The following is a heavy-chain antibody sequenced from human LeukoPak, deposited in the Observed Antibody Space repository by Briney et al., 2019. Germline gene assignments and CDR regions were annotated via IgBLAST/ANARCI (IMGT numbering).Heavy chain of an antibody. CDR1: GFTFSSYW. CDR2: INSDGSTT. V-gene: IGHV3-74*01. J-gene: IGHJ4*02. D-gene: IGHD3-10*01. Sequence: GGSLRLSCAASGFTFSSYWMHWVRQAPGRGLVWVSRINSDGSTTKYADSVKGRFTISRANAKNTLYLQMNSLRAEDTAVYYCTRGDNYGSGSYYDYWGQGTLVTVSS. CDR3: TRGDNYGSGSYYDY.